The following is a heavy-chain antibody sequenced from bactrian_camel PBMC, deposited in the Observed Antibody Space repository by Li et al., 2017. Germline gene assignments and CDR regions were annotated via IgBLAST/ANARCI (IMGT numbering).Heavy chain of an antibody. CDR2: LWTPDHST. D-gene: IGHD2*01. Sequence: HVQLVESGGGSVQAGGSLRLSCATSLNPDSRYCLGWIRQVPGKEREGVALLWTPDHSTYYSNSVKGRFTISQDNTQKILYLNMTSLKSEDTAMYFCAACFGSPCSGGYREHEYSYRGNYRGQGTQVTVS. CDR3: AACFGSPCSGGYREHEYSYRGNY. J-gene: IGHJ4*01. CDR1: LNPDSRYC. V-gene: IGHV3S1*01.